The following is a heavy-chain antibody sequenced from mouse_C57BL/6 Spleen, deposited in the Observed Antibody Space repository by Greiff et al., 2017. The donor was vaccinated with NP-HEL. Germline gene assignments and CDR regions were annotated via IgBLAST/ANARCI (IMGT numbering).Heavy chain of an antibody. J-gene: IGHJ3*01. V-gene: IGHV5-17*01. D-gene: IGHD2-3*01. CDR1: GFTFSDYG. Sequence: EVQGVESGGGLVKPGGSLKLSCAASGFTFSDYGMHWVRQAPEKGLEWVAYISSGSSTIYYADTVKGRFTISRDNAKNTLFLQMTSLRSEDTAMYYCARHDGYYVAWFAYWGQGTLVTVSA. CDR2: ISSGSSTI. CDR3: ARHDGYYVAWFAY.